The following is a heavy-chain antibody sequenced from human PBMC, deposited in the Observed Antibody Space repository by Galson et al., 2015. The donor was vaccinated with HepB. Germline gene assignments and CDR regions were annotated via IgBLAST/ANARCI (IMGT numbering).Heavy chain of an antibody. Sequence: SVKVSCKVAGYTLTDLSMHWVRQPPGKGLEWMGGFDPENGETIYAQIFRGRVTMTEDTSTDTAYMELSSLRSDDTAVYYCATAARSTIFGLVKPQSLLYYHGMDLWGQGTTVIFS. CDR2: FDPENGET. V-gene: IGHV1-24*01. D-gene: IGHD3-3*01. CDR3: ATAARSTIFGLVKPQSLLYYHGMDL. CDR1: GYTLTDLS. J-gene: IGHJ6*02.